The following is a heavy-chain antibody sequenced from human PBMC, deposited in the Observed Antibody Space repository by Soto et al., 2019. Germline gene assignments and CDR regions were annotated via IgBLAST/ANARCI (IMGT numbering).Heavy chain of an antibody. CDR2: ILPVSAPP. CDR3: ATDSNYDVSNSF. CDR1: GGTLNNYA. V-gene: IGHV1-69*13. Sequence: SVKVSCKASGGTLNNYAINWVRQAPGQGLEWMGGILPVSAPPDYAQKFQGRVSITADHSTSTVYMELSRLKSDDTAVYFCATDSNYDVSNSFWGQGTLVTVS. D-gene: IGHD3-3*01. J-gene: IGHJ4*02.